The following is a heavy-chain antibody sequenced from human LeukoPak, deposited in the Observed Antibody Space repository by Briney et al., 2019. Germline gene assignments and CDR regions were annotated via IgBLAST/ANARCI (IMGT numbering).Heavy chain of an antibody. Sequence: SETLSLTCTVSGGSISSYYWSWIRQPAGKGLEWIGSFYYSGSTYYNPSLKSRVTISVDTSKSQFSLKLSSATAADTAVYYCARKQWVMYYFDSWGQGTLVTVSS. D-gene: IGHD6-19*01. J-gene: IGHJ4*02. V-gene: IGHV4-59*05. CDR2: FYYSGST. CDR3: ARKQWVMYYFDS. CDR1: GGSISSYY.